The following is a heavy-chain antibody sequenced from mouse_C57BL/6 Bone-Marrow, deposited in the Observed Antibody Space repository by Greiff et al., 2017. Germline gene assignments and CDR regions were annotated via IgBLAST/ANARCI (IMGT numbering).Heavy chain of an antibody. D-gene: IGHD3-3*01. CDR3: ARKGRTGFAY. J-gene: IGHJ3*01. CDR1: GFTFSSYG. Sequence: EVQVVESGGDLVKPGGSLKLSCAASGFTFSSYGMSWVRQTPDKRLEWVATISSGGSYTYYPDSVKGRFTISRDNAKNTLYLQMSSLKSEDTAMYYCARKGRTGFAYWGQGTLVTVSA. V-gene: IGHV5-6*01. CDR2: ISSGGSYT.